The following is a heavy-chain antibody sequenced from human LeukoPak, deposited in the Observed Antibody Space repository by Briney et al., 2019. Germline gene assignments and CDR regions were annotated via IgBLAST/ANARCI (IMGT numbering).Heavy chain of an antibody. D-gene: IGHD6-13*01. CDR2: IYHSGST. CDR1: GGSISSSNW. J-gene: IGHJ4*02. CDR3: ASRAAAGTDYFDY. Sequence: SGTLSVTCAVSGGSISSSNWWSWVRQPPGKGLEWIGEIYHSGSTNYNPSLKSRVTISVDKSKNQFSLKLSSVTAADTAVYYCASRAAAGTDYFDYWGQGTLVTVSS. V-gene: IGHV4-4*02.